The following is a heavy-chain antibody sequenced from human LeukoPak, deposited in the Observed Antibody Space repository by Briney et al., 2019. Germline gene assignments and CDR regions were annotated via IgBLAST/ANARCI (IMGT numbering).Heavy chain of an antibody. V-gene: IGHV4-39*01. D-gene: IGHD2-2*01. Sequence: SKTLSLTCTVSGGSISNNNYYWGWIRQPPAKGLEWIGNIYYSGSAYYNPSLKSRVTISVDTSKNQFSLKLSSVTAADTAVYYCARRNVVVPAAMARAFDIWGQGTMVTVSS. J-gene: IGHJ3*02. CDR2: IYYSGSA. CDR3: ARRNVVVPAAMARAFDI. CDR1: GGSISNNNYY.